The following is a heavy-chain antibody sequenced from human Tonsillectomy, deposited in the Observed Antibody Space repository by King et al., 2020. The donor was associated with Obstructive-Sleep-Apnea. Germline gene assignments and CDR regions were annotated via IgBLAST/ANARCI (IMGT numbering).Heavy chain of an antibody. J-gene: IGHJ6*02. CDR3: ARLPDFDWVYGMDV. V-gene: IGHV4-59*12. Sequence: QLQESGPGLVKPSETLSLTCTVSGDSINNYYWSWIRQPPGKGLEWIGHIDSSGRTHYNPSLTSRVTISVDTSKSQFSLKLSPVIAADTAVYFCARLPDFDWVYGMDVWGQGTTVTVSS. CDR2: IDSSGRT. D-gene: IGHD3-9*01. CDR1: GDSINNYY.